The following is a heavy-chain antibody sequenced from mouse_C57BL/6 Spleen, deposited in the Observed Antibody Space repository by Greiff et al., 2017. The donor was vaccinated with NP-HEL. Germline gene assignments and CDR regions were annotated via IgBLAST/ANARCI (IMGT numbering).Heavy chain of an antibody. CDR2: IRNKANNHAT. J-gene: IGHJ4*01. CDR1: GFTFSDAW. Sequence: EVQVVESGGGLVQPGGSMKLSCAASGFTFSDAWMDWVRQSPEKGLEWVAEIRNKANNHATYYAESVKGRFTISRDDSKSSVYLQMNSLRAEDTGIYYCTEWDGYYAMDYWGQGTSVTVSS. V-gene: IGHV6-6*01. CDR3: TEWDGYYAMDY. D-gene: IGHD4-1*01.